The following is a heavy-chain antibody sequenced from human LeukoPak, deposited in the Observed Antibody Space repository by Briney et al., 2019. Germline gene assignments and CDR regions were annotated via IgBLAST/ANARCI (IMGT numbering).Heavy chain of an antibody. CDR2: MNPNSGNT. CDR1: GYTFTSHD. J-gene: IGHJ4*02. CDR3: ARGARTSNYFDY. V-gene: IGHV1-8*01. Sequence: GASVTVSCTASGYTFTSHDINWVRQATGQGLEWMGWMNPNSGNTGYAQKFQGRVTMTRNTSISTAYMELSSLRSEDTAVYYCARGARTSNYFDYWGQGTLVTVSS.